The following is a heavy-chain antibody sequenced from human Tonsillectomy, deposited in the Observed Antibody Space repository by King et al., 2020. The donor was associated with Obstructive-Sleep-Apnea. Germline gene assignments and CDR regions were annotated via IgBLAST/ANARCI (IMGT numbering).Heavy chain of an antibody. D-gene: IGHD3/OR15-3a*01. CDR2: ISSSINYM. J-gene: IGHJ5*02. V-gene: IGHV3-21*01. Sequence: GFTFSSHTMNWVRQAPGKGLEWVSSISSSINYMYYADSVKGRFTISRENAKNSLFLQMHRLRAEDPSVYSCARGTVGFDTLGQGTLVTVSS. CDR1: GFTFSSHT. CDR3: ARGTVGFDT.